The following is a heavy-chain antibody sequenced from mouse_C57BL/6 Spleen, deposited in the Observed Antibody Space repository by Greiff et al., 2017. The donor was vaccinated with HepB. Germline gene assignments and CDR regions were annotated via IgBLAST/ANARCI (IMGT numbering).Heavy chain of an antibody. J-gene: IGHJ2*01. V-gene: IGHV5-4*01. CDR3: ARDALTGSYFDY. CDR1: GFTFSSYA. CDR2: ISDGGSYT. Sequence: EVKLQESGGGLVKPGGSLKLSCAASGFTFSSYAMSWVRQTPEKRLEWVATISDGGSYTYYPDNVKGRFTISRDNAKNNLYLQMSHLKSEDTAMYYCARDALTGSYFDYWGQGTTLTVSS. D-gene: IGHD4-1*01.